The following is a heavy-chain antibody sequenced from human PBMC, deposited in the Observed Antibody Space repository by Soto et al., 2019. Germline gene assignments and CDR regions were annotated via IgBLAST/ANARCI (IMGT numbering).Heavy chain of an antibody. J-gene: IGHJ4*02. CDR1: GGSISSSSYY. V-gene: IGHV4-39*01. CDR2: IYYSGST. D-gene: IGHD6-19*01. CDR3: ARLRRGGWPPLFDY. Sequence: SETLSLTCTVSGGSISSSSYYWGWIRQPPGKGLEWIGSIYYSGSTYYNPSLKSRVTISVDTSKNQFSLKLGSVTAADTAVYYCARLRRGGWPPLFDYWGQGTLVTVSS.